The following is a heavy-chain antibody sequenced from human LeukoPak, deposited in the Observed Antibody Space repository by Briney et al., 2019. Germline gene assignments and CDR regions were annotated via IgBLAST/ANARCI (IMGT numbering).Heavy chain of an antibody. J-gene: IGHJ4*02. CDR2: IYYSGTT. Sequence: SETLSLTCTVSGGSISSSTYYWGWIRQPPGKGLEWIGSIYYSGTTYQNPSLKSRVTISVDTSKNQFSLRLSSVTAADTAVYYCADTPLYWGQGTLVTVSS. CDR1: GGSISSSTYY. V-gene: IGHV4-39*07. CDR3: ADTPLY.